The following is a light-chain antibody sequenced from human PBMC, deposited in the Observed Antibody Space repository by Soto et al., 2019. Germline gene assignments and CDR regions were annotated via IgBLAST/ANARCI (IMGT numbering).Light chain of an antibody. V-gene: IGLV4-69*01. J-gene: IGLJ3*02. CDR3: QTWGTGIRV. Sequence: QPVVTQSPSASASLGASVKLTCTLSSGHSRYAIAWHQQQPEKGPRYLMNVNSDGSHKKGDGIPDRFSGSSSGAERYLTISSLQPEDEADYYCQTWGTGIRVFGGGTKLTVL. CDR1: SGHSRYA. CDR2: VNSDGSH.